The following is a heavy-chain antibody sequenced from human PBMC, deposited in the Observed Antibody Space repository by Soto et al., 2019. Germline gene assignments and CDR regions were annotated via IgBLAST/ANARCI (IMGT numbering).Heavy chain of an antibody. V-gene: IGHV5-10-1*01. CDR2: IDPSDSYT. CDR1: GYSFTSYW. J-gene: IGHJ6*02. D-gene: IGHD3-22*01. CDR3: TRQQDYFDSRGYYLSEYYYGMDV. Sequence: GESLKISCKDSGYSFTSYWISWVRQMPGKGLEWMGRIDPSDSYTNYSPSFQGHVTISADKSISTAYIQWSSLKASDTAVYYCTRQQDYFDSRGYYLSEYYYGMDVWGQGTTVTVSS.